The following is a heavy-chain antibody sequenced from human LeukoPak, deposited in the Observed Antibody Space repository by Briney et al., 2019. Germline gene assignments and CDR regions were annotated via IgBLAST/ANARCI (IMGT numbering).Heavy chain of an antibody. D-gene: IGHD1-26*01. CDR2: ISSSSSYI. J-gene: IGHJ3*02. Sequence: PGGSLRLSCAASGFTFSSYSMNWVRQAPGKGLEWVSSISSSSSYIYYADSVKGRSTISRDNAKNSLYLQMNSLRAEDTAVYYCARTIVGATNPDAFDIWGQGTMVTVSS. CDR3: ARTIVGATNPDAFDI. CDR1: GFTFSSYS. V-gene: IGHV3-21*01.